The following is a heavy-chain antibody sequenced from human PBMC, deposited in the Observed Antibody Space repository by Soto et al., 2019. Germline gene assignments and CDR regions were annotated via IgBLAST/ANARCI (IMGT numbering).Heavy chain of an antibody. J-gene: IGHJ3*02. D-gene: IGHD2-8*01. CDR1: GGSISSSSYY. CDR3: ARLPTAYCTNGVCSPESYAFDI. Sequence: SETLSLTCTVSGGSISSSSYYWGWIRQPPGKGLEWIGSIYYSGSTYYNPSLKSRVTISVDTSKNQFSLKLSSVTAADTAVYYCARLPTAYCTNGVCSPESYAFDIWGQGTMVTVSS. V-gene: IGHV4-39*01. CDR2: IYYSGST.